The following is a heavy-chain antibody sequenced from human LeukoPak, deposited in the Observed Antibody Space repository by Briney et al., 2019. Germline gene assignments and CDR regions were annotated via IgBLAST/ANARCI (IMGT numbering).Heavy chain of an antibody. V-gene: IGHV4-39*07. CDR1: GGSMSSSTYY. J-gene: IGHJ2*01. Sequence: SETLSLTCTVSGGSMSSSTYYWGWIRQPPGKGLEWIGSIYYNGYTYYNPSLESRVTISVDTSKNQFSLKLSSVTAADTAVYYCARVYYSGSYDYWYFDLWGRGTLVTVSS. CDR2: IYYNGYT. CDR3: ARVYYSGSYDYWYFDL. D-gene: IGHD6-13*01.